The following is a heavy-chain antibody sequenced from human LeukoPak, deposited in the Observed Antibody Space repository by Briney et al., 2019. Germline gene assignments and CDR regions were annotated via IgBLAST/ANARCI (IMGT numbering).Heavy chain of an antibody. V-gene: IGHV4-34*01. CDR1: GGSFSGYY. D-gene: IGHD3-10*01. J-gene: IGHJ6*02. Sequence: PSETLSLTCAVCGGSFSGYYWSWIRQPPGKGLELIGEINHSGSTNYNPSLKSRVTISVDTSKNQFSLKLSSVTAADTAVYYCARGSRVYYYYGMDVWGQGTTVTVSS. CDR3: ARGSRVYYYYGMDV. CDR2: INHSGST.